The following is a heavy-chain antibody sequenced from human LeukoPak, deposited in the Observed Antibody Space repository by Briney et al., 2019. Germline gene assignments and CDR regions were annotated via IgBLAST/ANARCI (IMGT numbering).Heavy chain of an antibody. V-gene: IGHV4-30-2*01. Sequence: PSETLSLTCAVYGGSFSGYYWSWIRQPPGKGLEWIGYIYHSGSTYYNPSLKSRVTISVDRSKNQFSLKLSSVTAADTAVYYCASSSTPIGAFDYWGQGTLVTVSS. J-gene: IGHJ4*02. CDR3: ASSSTPIGAFDY. D-gene: IGHD6-13*01. CDR1: GGSFSGYY. CDR2: IYHSGST.